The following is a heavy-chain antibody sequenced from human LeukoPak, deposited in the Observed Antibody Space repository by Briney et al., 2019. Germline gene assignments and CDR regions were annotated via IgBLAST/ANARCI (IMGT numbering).Heavy chain of an antibody. J-gene: IGHJ4*02. D-gene: IGHD6-6*01. Sequence: PGGSLRLSCAASGFTFSNYWMTWVRQAPGKGLEWVANIKQDGSEKYYVDSVKGRFTISRDNAKNSLYLQMNSLRAEDTAVYYCARDAGYSSSSGKVFDYWGQGTLVTVSS. CDR1: GFTFSNYW. CDR3: ARDAGYSSSSGKVFDY. V-gene: IGHV3-7*01. CDR2: IKQDGSEK.